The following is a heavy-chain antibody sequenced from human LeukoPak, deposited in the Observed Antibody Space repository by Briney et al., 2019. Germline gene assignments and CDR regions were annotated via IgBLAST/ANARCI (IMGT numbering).Heavy chain of an antibody. J-gene: IGHJ4*02. CDR3: ARRRGWVRGYSYGYGVLYFDY. CDR2: IYTSGST. D-gene: IGHD5-18*01. Sequence: SETLSLTCTVSGGSISSYYWSWIRQPAGKGLEWIGRIYTSGSTNYNPSLKSRVTMSVDTSKNQFSLKLSSVTAADTAVYYCARRRGWVRGYSYGYGVLYFDYWGQGTLVTVSS. V-gene: IGHV4-4*07. CDR1: GGSISSYY.